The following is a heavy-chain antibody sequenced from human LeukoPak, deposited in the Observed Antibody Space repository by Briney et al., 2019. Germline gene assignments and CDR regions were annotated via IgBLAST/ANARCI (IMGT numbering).Heavy chain of an antibody. CDR2: ISYDGSNK. D-gene: IGHD3-10*01. CDR3: ASPMVRGVIKVGPYGY. V-gene: IGHV3-30*04. CDR1: GFTFSSYA. Sequence: PGRSLRLSCAASGFTFSSYAMHWVREAPGRGREWVAVISYDGSNKYYADSVKGRFTISRDNSKNALYLQMNSLRAEDTAVYYCASPMVRGVIKVGPYGYGGQGTLVTVSS. J-gene: IGHJ4*02.